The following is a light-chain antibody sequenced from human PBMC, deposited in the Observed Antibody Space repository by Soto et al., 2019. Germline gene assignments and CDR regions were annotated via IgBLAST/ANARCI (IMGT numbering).Light chain of an antibody. Sequence: EIVLTQSPGTLSLSPGERATLSCRASQSVSSSYLAWYQQKPGQPPRLLIYAASSRATGIPDRFSGSGSGTDFTLTISRLEPEDFAVYYCQQRGNWPVTFGQGTRVDIK. CDR3: QQRGNWPVT. CDR1: QSVSSSY. CDR2: AAS. V-gene: IGKV3D-20*02. J-gene: IGKJ1*01.